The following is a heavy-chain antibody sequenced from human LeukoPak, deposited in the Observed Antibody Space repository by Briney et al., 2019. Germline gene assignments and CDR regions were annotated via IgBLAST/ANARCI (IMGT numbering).Heavy chain of an antibody. Sequence: SETLSLTCTVSGGSISSGSYYWTWIRQPAGKGLEWIGRIYTSGSTNYNPPLNSRVTISLDTSKNQFSLKLSSVTAADTAVYYCARARYGFGDYLYYFDYWGQGTLVTVSS. CDR3: ARARYGFGDYLYYFDY. J-gene: IGHJ4*02. CDR2: IYTSGST. CDR1: GGSISSGSYY. V-gene: IGHV4-61*02. D-gene: IGHD4-17*01.